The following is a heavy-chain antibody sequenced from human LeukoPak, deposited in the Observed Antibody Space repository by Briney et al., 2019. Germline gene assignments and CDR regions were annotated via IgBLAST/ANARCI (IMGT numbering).Heavy chain of an antibody. V-gene: IGHV3-21*01. CDR2: IRSGSNYI. CDR1: GFTFSSHA. CDR3: ARGAAGYYGMDV. Sequence: GGSLRLSCAASGFTFSSHAMSWVRQAPGKGLEWVSSIRSGSNYIYYADSVKGRFTISRDNAKNSLYLQVSSLRAEDTAVYYCARGAAGYYGMDVWGQGTTVTVSS. D-gene: IGHD6-19*01. J-gene: IGHJ6*02.